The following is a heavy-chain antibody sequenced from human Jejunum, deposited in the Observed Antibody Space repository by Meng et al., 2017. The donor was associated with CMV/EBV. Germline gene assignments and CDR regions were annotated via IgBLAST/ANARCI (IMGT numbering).Heavy chain of an antibody. Sequence: DVSLLESGEGLFHPDDPLRRSWPTPVVTVSSNYMSWLHQAPGKGLEWVSILYSSGITYYADSVKGRFTISRDNSKNTLYFQMNTLRAEDTAVYYCARWSGTYYDYWGQGTLVTVSS. CDR2: LYSSGIT. J-gene: IGHJ4*02. CDR3: ARWSGTYYDY. D-gene: IGHD1-26*01. V-gene: IGHV3-66*01. CDR1: VVTVSSNY.